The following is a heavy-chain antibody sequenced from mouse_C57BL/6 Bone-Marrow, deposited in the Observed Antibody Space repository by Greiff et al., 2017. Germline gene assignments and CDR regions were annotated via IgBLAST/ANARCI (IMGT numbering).Heavy chain of an antibody. V-gene: IGHV5-4*01. CDR1: GFTFSSYA. J-gene: IGHJ3*01. Sequence: EVQVVESGGGLVKPGGSLKLSCAASGFTFSSYAMSWVRQTPEKRLEWVATISDGGSYTYYPDNVKGRFTISRDNAKNNLYLQMSHLKSEDTAMYYCARDRDLQLGRGFAYWGQGTLVTVSA. D-gene: IGHD4-1*02. CDR3: ARDRDLQLGRGFAY. CDR2: ISDGGSYT.